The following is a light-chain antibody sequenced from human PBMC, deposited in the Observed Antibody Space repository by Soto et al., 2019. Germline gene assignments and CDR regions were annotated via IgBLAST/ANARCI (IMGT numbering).Light chain of an antibody. CDR2: EAS. Sequence: DIQLTQSPSLLSASIGDRVTITCRASHDTSTFLAWYQQKPGKAPKLLIYEASTLQSGVPSRFSGSGSGTEFTLTISGLLPEDFAAYHCQQLYPFPFTFGQGTRL. CDR1: HDTSTF. CDR3: QQLYPFPFT. J-gene: IGKJ5*01. V-gene: IGKV1-9*01.